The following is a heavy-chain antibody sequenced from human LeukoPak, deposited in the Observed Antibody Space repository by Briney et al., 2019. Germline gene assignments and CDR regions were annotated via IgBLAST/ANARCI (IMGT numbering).Heavy chain of an antibody. J-gene: IGHJ6*02. CDR3: AGGKGGRFWSGYYYYGMDV. Sequence: PGGSLRLSCAASGFTFSDYYMNWIRQAPGKGLEWISYISSSGSTIYYADSVKGRFTISRDNAKNSPYLQMNSLRAEDTAVYYCAGGKGGRFWSGYYYYGMDVWGQGTTVTVSS. CDR2: ISSSGSTI. V-gene: IGHV3-11*01. CDR1: GFTFSDYY. D-gene: IGHD3-3*01.